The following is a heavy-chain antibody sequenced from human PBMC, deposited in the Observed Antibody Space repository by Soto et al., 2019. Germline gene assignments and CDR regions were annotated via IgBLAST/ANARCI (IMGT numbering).Heavy chain of an antibody. Sequence: SGGSLRLSCAASGFTFSSYEMNWVRQAPGKGLEWVSYISSSGSTIYYADSVKGRFTTSRDNAKNSLYLQMNSLRAEDTAVYYCARTGLYDSSGVDYWGQGTLVTVSS. CDR3: ARTGLYDSSGVDY. V-gene: IGHV3-48*03. CDR2: ISSSGSTI. J-gene: IGHJ4*02. D-gene: IGHD3-22*01. CDR1: GFTFSSYE.